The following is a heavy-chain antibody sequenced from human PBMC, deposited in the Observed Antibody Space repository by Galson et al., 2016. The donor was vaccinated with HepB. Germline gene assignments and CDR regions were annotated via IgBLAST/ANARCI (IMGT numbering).Heavy chain of an antibody. V-gene: IGHV4-31*11. J-gene: IGHJ5*02. CDR1: GGSISSGGYY. CDR3: ASSYDYSSYEAGSPYTWFDP. Sequence: TLSLTCAVSGGSISSGGYYWNWIRQHPGKGLEWIGYIYYSEITSYNPSLKSRVTISIDTSKNQFSLKLSSVTAADTAVYYCASSYDYSSYEAGSPYTWFDPWGQGTLVTVSS. CDR2: IYYSEIT. D-gene: IGHD4-11*01.